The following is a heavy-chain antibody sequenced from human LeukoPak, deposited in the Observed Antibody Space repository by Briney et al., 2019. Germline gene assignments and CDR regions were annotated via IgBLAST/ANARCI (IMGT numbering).Heavy chain of an antibody. Sequence: SSETLSLTCAVYGGSFTAYYWGWIRQPPGKGLEWIGSIYYSGSTNYNPSLKSRVSISADTSKVQFSLTLSSVTAADTAVYYCARLRGYYDSSGYYGWGQGTLVTVSS. V-gene: IGHV4-34*01. CDR2: IYYSGST. J-gene: IGHJ4*02. CDR1: GGSFTAYY. D-gene: IGHD3-22*01. CDR3: ARLRGYYDSSGYYG.